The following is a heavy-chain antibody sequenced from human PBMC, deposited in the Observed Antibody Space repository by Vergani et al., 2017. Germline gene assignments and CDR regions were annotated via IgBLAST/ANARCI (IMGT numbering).Heavy chain of an antibody. V-gene: IGHV1-2*02. D-gene: IGHD3-16*02. CDR1: GYTFTGYY. CDR2: INTNSGGT. Sequence: QVQLVQSGAEVKKPGASVKVSCKASGYTFTGYYMHWVRQAPGQGLEWMGWINTNSGGTNYAPKFKGSVTMTMDTSISTAYMELSRLRSDDTAVYYCARNRPGDYVWGSYRPWGQGTLVTVSS. CDR3: ARNRPGDYVWGSYRP. J-gene: IGHJ5*02.